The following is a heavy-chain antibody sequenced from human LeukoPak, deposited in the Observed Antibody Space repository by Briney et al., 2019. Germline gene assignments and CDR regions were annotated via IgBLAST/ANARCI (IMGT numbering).Heavy chain of an antibody. CDR1: GGSISSTSYY. V-gene: IGHV4-39*01. CDR3: ARQDNWNLVASQADY. CDR2: IYYSGST. Sequence: PSETLSLTCTVSGGSISSTSYYWGWIRQPPGEGLEWIGSIYYSGSTYYNPSLKSRVTISVDTSKNQFSLKLSSVTAADTAVYYCARQDNWNLVASQADYWGQGTLVTVSS. D-gene: IGHD1-1*01. J-gene: IGHJ4*02.